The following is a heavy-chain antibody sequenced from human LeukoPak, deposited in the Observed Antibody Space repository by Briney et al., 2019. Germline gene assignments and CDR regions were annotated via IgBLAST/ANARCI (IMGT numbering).Heavy chain of an antibody. CDR3: ARHLRTTFDY. D-gene: IGHD4-17*01. V-gene: IGHV1-46*01. Sequence: GASVKVSCKASGYTFTCYYMHWVRQAPGQGLEWMGIINPSDGSTTYAQKFQGRVTMTRDTSTSTVYMELSSLRSEDTAVYYCARHLRTTFDYWGQGTLVTVSS. J-gene: IGHJ4*02. CDR1: GYTFTCYY. CDR2: INPSDGST.